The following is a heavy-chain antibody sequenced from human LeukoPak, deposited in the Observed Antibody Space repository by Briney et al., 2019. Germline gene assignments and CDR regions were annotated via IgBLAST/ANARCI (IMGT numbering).Heavy chain of an antibody. CDR1: GFSFTSYY. CDR2: INPSGGST. Sequence: ASVKVSCKTSGFSFTSYYMHWVRQAPGQGLKWMGMINPSGGSTNYAQELQGRLTMTRDTSTSTVYMELTSLRSDDTAFYYCARSWWGTDWSLYDNWFDPWGQGTLVTVSS. D-gene: IGHD3/OR15-3a*01. V-gene: IGHV1-46*01. J-gene: IGHJ5*02. CDR3: ARSWWGTDWSLYDNWFDP.